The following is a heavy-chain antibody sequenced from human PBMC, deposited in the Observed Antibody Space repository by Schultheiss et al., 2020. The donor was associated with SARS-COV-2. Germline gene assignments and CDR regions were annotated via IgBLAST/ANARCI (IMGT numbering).Heavy chain of an antibody. CDR3: ARSDQYVEVWQQLTHPEGGNPDY. V-gene: IGHV3-30*03. CDR2: ISYDGSNK. CDR1: GFTFSNAW. D-gene: IGHD6-13*01. Sequence: GGSLRLSCAASGFTFSNAWMSWVRQAPGKGLEWVAVISYDGSNKYYADSVKGRFTISRDNSKNTLYLQMNSLRAEDTAVYYCARSDQYVEVWQQLTHPEGGNPDYWGQGTLVTVSS. J-gene: IGHJ4*02.